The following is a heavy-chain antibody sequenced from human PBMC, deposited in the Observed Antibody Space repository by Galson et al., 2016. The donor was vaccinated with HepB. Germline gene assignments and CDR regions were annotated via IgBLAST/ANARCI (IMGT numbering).Heavy chain of an antibody. V-gene: IGHV1-3*01. CDR2: INAGNGNT. CDR3: ARDLKNYYDSSGYDYRWFDP. CDR1: GYTFTTYG. J-gene: IGHJ5*02. Sequence: SVKVSCKASGYTFTTYGIHWVRQAPGQRLEWMGWINAGNGNTKYSQKFQGRVTITRDTSASTADMELSSLRSEDTAVYYCARDLKNYYDSSGYDYRWFDPWGQGTLVTVSS. D-gene: IGHD3-22*01.